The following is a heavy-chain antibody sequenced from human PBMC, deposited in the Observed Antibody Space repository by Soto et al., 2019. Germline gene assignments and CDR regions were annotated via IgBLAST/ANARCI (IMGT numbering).Heavy chain of an antibody. D-gene: IGHD3-22*01. CDR2: IKQDGSEK. J-gene: IGHJ4*02. CDR1: GFTFSSYA. Sequence: EVQLLESGGDLVQPGGSLRLSCAASGFTFSSYAMSWVRQAPGKGLEWVANIKQDGSEKYYVDSVKGRFTISRDNAKNSLYLQMNSLRAEDTAVYYCARDGGYYYDSSGYYLGGQGTLVTVSS. CDR3: ARDGGYYYDSSGYYL. V-gene: IGHV3-7*01.